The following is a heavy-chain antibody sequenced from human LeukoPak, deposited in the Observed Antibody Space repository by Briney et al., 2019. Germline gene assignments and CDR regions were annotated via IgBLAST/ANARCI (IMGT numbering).Heavy chain of an antibody. D-gene: IGHD3-9*01. CDR3: ARVTGRTHYDILTGYINLYYFDY. CDR2: ISAYNGNT. V-gene: IGHV1-18*01. CDR1: GYTFTSYG. Sequence: ASVKVSCKASGYTFTSYGISWVRQAPGQGLEWMGWISAYNGNTNYAQKLQGRVTMTTDTSTSTAYMELRSLRSDDTAVYYCARVTGRTHYDILTGYINLYYFDYWGQGTLVTVSS. J-gene: IGHJ4*02.